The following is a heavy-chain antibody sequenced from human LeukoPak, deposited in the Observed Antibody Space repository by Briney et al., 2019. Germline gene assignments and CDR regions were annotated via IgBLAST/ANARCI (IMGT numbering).Heavy chain of an antibody. CDR1: GFTFSSYW. CDR2: IKQDGSEK. V-gene: IGHV3-7*01. J-gene: IGHJ4*02. CDR3: AKAESPYSGYDYFDY. Sequence: GGSLRLSCAASGFTFSSYWMSWVRQAPGKGLEWVANIKQDGSEKYYVDSVKGRFTISRDNAKNSLYLQMNSLRAEDTAVYYCAKAESPYSGYDYFDYWGQGTLLTVSS. D-gene: IGHD5-12*01.